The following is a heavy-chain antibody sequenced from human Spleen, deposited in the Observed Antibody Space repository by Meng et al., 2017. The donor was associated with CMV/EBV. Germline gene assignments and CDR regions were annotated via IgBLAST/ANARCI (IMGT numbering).Heavy chain of an antibody. V-gene: IGHV1-18*01. Sequence: YTFTSYGISWVRQAPGQGLEWMGWISAYNGNTNYAQKLQGTVTMTTDTSTSTAYMELRSLRSDDTAVYYRARDCRAFSYYYYYGMDVWGQGTTVTVSS. CDR1: YTFTSYG. J-gene: IGHJ6*02. CDR2: ISAYNGNT. CDR3: ARDCRAFSYYYYYGMDV.